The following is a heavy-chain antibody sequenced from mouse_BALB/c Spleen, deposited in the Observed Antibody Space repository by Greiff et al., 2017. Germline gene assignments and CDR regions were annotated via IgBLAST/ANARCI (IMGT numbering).Heavy chain of an antibody. J-gene: IGHJ4*01. CDR3: SKHKGEALLRSHYYAMDY. CDR1: GFSLTDYG. V-gene: IGHV2-6-5*01. CDR2: IWGGGST. D-gene: IGHD1-1*01. Sequence: QVQLKESGPGLVAPSQSLSITCTVSGFSLTDYGVSWIRQPPGKGLEWLGVIWGGGSTYYNSALKSRLSISKDNSKSQVFLKMNSLQTDDTAMYYCSKHKGEALLRSHYYAMDYWGQGTSVTVSS.